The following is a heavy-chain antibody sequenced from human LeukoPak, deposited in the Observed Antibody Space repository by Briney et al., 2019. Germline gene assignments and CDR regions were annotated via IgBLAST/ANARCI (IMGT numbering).Heavy chain of an antibody. CDR2: ISGSGGGT. D-gene: IGHD3-10*01. CDR1: GFTFSSYA. V-gene: IGHV3-23*01. CDR3: AKDRSRFGELSLDY. Sequence: GGSLRLSCTASGFTFSSYAMSWVRQAPGKGLEWVSTISGSGGGTYYADSVKGRFTVSRDSSKNTLFLQMNSLRAADTAVYYCAKDRSRFGELSLDYWGQGTLVTVSS. J-gene: IGHJ4*02.